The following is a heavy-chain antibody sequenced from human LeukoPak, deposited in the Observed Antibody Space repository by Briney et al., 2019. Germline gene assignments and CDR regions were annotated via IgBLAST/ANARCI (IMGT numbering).Heavy chain of an antibody. CDR3: ARGNGYSSGWSFDY. CDR1: GFTFSSYW. J-gene: IGHJ4*02. D-gene: IGHD6-19*01. V-gene: IGHV3-7*01. CDR2: IKQDGSEK. Sequence: GGSLRLSCAASGFTFSSYWMSWVRQAPGKGLEWVANIKQDGSEKYYVDSVKGRFTISRDNAKNSLYLQMNSLRAEDTAVYYCARGNGYSSGWSFDYWGQGTLVTVSS.